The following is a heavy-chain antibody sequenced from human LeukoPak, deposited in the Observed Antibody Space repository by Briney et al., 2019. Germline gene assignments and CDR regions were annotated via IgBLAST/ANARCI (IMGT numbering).Heavy chain of an antibody. J-gene: IGHJ6*01. V-gene: IGHV3-23*01. CDR3: AKMKGHPLPKYYMDV. Sequence: GGSLRLSCAASGFTFSGFAMSWARRTPGKGLEWVSGISGTGDNTLYADSVKGRFTISRDNSENTLYLEMNSLRAEDTAIYYCAKMKGHPLPKYYMDVWGQGTTVTVSS. CDR2: ISGTGDNT. CDR1: GFTFSGFA. D-gene: IGHD1-26*01.